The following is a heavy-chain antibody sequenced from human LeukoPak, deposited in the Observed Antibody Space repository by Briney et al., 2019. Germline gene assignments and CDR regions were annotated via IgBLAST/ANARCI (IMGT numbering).Heavy chain of an antibody. Sequence: GGSLRLSCAASGFTFSGYWMSWVRQAPGKGLEWVANIKQDGSEKYYVDSVKGRFTISRDNAKNSLYLQMNSLRAEDTAVYYCARDRLRRGYSYGSYYFDYWGQGTLVTVSS. CDR1: GFTFSGYW. CDR3: ARDRLRRGYSYGSYYFDY. V-gene: IGHV3-7*01. J-gene: IGHJ4*02. CDR2: IKQDGSEK. D-gene: IGHD5-18*01.